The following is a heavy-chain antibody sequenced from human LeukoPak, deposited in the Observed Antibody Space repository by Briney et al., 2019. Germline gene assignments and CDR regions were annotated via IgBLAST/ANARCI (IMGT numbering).Heavy chain of an antibody. CDR3: AVGPHHYFDS. J-gene: IGHJ4*02. CDR2: ISYSGST. V-gene: IGHV4-31*03. CDR1: GGSVNSGGYY. Sequence: SQTLSLTCTVSGGSVNSGGYYWSWIRQHPGKGPEWIGYISYSGSTYYNPSLKSRLTISLDTSKNQFSLRLSSVSAADAAVYFCAVGPHHYFDSWGQGTLVTVSS.